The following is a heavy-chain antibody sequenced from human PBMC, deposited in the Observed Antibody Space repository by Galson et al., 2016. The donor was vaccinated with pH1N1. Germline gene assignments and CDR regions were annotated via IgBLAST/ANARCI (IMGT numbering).Heavy chain of an antibody. CDR3: AKWALTGCHDY. CDR2: IIPVLGTP. CDR1: GDNFNFFA. D-gene: IGHD3-9*01. Sequence: SVKVSCKASGDNFNFFAISWVRQAPGQGLEWLGGIIPVLGTPTYAQRFQGRVTITADRSTTTGYLELSSLRSDDTAVYYCAKWALTGCHDYWGQGTLVTVSS. V-gene: IGHV1-69*10. J-gene: IGHJ4*02.